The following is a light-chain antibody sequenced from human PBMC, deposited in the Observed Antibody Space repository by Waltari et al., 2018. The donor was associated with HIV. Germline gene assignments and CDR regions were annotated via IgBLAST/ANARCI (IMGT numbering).Light chain of an antibody. CDR3: QSSASGLSGSV. CDR1: SSNIGAGYD. V-gene: IGLV1-40*01. CDR2: ANR. Sequence: QSVLTQPPSVSGAPGQRGTIACTGSSSNIGAGYDVHWYQQLPGTAPKLLNSANRKRASGVPDRFSGSKFGPSASLAITGPQAEDEANYYCQSSASGLSGSVFGGGTKLTVL. J-gene: IGLJ2*01.